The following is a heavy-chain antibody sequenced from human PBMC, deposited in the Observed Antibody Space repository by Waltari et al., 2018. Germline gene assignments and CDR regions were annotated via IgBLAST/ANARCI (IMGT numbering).Heavy chain of an antibody. D-gene: IGHD7-27*01. CDR1: GFTFSSYW. Sequence: EVQLVESGGGLVQPGGSLRLSCAASGFTFSSYWMDWVRQAPVKGLEWVANIKQDGSEKYYVDSVKGRFTISRDNAKNSLYLQMNSLRAEDTAVYYCARDQGGWGLGAFDIWGQGTMVTVSS. V-gene: IGHV3-7*01. J-gene: IGHJ3*02. CDR2: IKQDGSEK. CDR3: ARDQGGWGLGAFDI.